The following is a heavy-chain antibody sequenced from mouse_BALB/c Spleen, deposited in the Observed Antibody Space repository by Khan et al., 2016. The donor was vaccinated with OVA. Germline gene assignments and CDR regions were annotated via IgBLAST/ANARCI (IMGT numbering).Heavy chain of an antibody. CDR1: GYTFTSYV. J-gene: IGHJ3*01. Sequence: VQLQQSGPELVKPGASVKMSCKASGYTFTSYVMHWVRQKPGQGLEWIGYIYPYNDDTKYNEKFKGQATLTSDKSSSTAFMELSSLTSEDSAVYYCTRQLRLQGFPDWGQGTLVTVSA. D-gene: IGHD1-2*01. V-gene: IGHV1S136*01. CDR2: IYPYNDDT. CDR3: TRQLRLQGFPD.